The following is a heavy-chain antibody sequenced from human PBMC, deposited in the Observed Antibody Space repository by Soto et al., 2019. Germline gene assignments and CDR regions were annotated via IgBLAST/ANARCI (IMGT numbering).Heavy chain of an antibody. D-gene: IGHD1-26*01. CDR2: INHSGST. V-gene: IGHV4-34*01. J-gene: IGHJ4*02. CDR3: ARGISTGSSYSGGWYYVDY. CDR1: GGSFSGYI. Sequence: QVQLQQWGAGLLKPSETLSLTCAVHGGSFSGYIWTGSRQPPGKWLQWIGQINHSGSTYYNTSLKSRAIISVHTSNDQFSLELSSVTAADTAAYYCARGISTGSSYSGGWYYVDYWGQGTRVTVSS.